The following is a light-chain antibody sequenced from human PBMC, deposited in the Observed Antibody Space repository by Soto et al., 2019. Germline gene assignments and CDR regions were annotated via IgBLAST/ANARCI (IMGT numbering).Light chain of an antibody. CDR2: DVS. Sequence: QSALTQPASVSGSPGQSITISCTGTSSDVGGYNYVYWYQQHPGKAPKLMIYDVSNRPSGVSNRFSGSKSGNTASRTISGLQDEDEADYYCSSYTSSYTLVFGGGTQLTVL. J-gene: IGLJ2*01. CDR3: SSYTSSYTLV. CDR1: SSDVGGYNY. V-gene: IGLV2-14*01.